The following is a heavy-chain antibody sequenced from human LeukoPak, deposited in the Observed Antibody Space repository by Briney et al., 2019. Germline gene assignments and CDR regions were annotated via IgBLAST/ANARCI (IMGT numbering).Heavy chain of an antibody. J-gene: IGHJ4*02. CDR1: GFTFSNYG. CDR3: AKSGYSDGSGYYAAYYFDY. CDR2: ISVSGGVT. Sequence: GGSLRLSCAASGFTFSNYGMSWVRQAPGKGLEWVSGISVSGGVTSYVDSVKGRFTISRDNSKNTLYLQMNGLRAEDTGVYYCAKSGYSDGSGYYAAYYFDYWGQGTLVTVSS. V-gene: IGHV3-23*01. D-gene: IGHD3-22*01.